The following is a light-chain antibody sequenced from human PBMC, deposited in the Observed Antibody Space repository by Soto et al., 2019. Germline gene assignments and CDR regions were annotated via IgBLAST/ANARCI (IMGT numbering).Light chain of an antibody. CDR2: DAS. J-gene: IGKJ4*01. CDR3: QQYDNLPLT. Sequence: DIQMTQSPSSLSASVGDRVTITCQASQDISNYLNWYQQKPGKDPKLLIYDASNVETGVPSRFSGSGSVTDFTFTISSLQPDDIATYYCQQYDNLPLTFGGGTKVEIK. V-gene: IGKV1-33*01. CDR1: QDISNY.